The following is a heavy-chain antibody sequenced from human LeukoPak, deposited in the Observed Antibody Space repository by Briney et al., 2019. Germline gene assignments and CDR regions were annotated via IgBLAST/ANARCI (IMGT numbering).Heavy chain of an antibody. J-gene: IGHJ6*03. CDR1: GGSFSGYY. V-gene: IGHV4-34*01. D-gene: IGHD2-2*01. CDR3: ARGSDVVVPAAPGGSYYYYMDD. Sequence: SETLSLTCAVYGGSFSGYYWSWIRQPPGKGLEWIGEINHSGSTNYNPSLKSRVTISVDTSKNQFSLKLSSVTAADTAVYYCARGSDVVVPAAPGGSYYYYMDDWGKGTTVTVSS. CDR2: INHSGST.